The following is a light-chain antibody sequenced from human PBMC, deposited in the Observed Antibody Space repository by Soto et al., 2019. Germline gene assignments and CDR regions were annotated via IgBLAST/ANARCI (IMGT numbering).Light chain of an antibody. CDR3: CSYAGNNPNLL. Sequence: QSVLTQPRSVSGSPGQSVTISCTGTSYDVGGYNYVSWYQQHPGKAPKLIIHDVSKWPSGVPDRFSGSKSGNRASLTISGLQADDEADYYCCSYAGNNPNLLFGNGTKATV. J-gene: IGLJ1*01. CDR2: DVS. V-gene: IGLV2-11*01. CDR1: SYDVGGYNY.